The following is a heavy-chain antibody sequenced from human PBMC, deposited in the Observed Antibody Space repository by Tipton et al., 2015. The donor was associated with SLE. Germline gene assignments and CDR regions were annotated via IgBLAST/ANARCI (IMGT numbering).Heavy chain of an antibody. D-gene: IGHD3-22*01. CDR1: GYSISSGNF. Sequence: TLSLTCTVSGYSISSGNFWGWIRQPPGKGLEWIGSIYHSGSTYYNPSLKSRVTISVDTSKNQFSLKLSSVTAADTAVYYCARGFYYYDSSGFDYWGQGTLVTVSS. CDR3: ARGFYYYDSSGFDY. V-gene: IGHV4-38-2*02. CDR2: IYHSGST. J-gene: IGHJ4*02.